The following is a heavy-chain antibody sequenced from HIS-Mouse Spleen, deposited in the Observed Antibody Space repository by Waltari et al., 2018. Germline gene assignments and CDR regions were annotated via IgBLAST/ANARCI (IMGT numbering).Heavy chain of an antibody. CDR2: IYYSGST. D-gene: IGHD2-8*01. CDR1: GGSISSSSYY. J-gene: IGHJ4*02. Sequence: QLQLQESGPGLVKPSETLSLTCTVSGGSISSSSYYWGWIRQPPGKGLEWIGSIYYSGSTYYNPSLKSRVTISVDTSKNQFSLKLSSVTAADTAVYYCASRLYCTNGVCYDYWGQGTLVTVSS. CDR3: ASRLYCTNGVCYDY. V-gene: IGHV4-39*01.